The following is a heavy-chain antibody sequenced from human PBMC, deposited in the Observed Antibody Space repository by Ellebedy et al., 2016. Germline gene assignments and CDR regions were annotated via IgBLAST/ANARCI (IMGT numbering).Heavy chain of an antibody. J-gene: IGHJ4*02. Sequence: SETLSLTCAVYGGSFSGYYWSWIRQTPGKGLEWIGEIIHSGSTNYNPSLKSRVTISVDTSRNQFSLNLSSVTAADTALYYCARGITAYTYGLGYWGQGTLVTVSS. CDR1: GGSFSGYY. CDR3: ARGITAYTYGLGY. CDR2: IIHSGST. V-gene: IGHV4-34*01. D-gene: IGHD5-18*01.